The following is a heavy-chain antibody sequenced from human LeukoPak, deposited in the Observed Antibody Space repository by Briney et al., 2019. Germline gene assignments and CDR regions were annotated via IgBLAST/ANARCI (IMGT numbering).Heavy chain of an antibody. CDR1: GGSISSYY. Sequence: SETLSLTCTVSGGSISSYYWSWIRQPPGKGLEWIGYIYYSGCTNYNPSLKSRVTISVDTSKNQFSLKLSSVTAADTAVYYCAREVGYCSSTSCYYWYFDLWGRGTLVTVSS. D-gene: IGHD2-2*01. V-gene: IGHV4-59*01. CDR2: IYYSGCT. J-gene: IGHJ2*01. CDR3: AREVGYCSSTSCYYWYFDL.